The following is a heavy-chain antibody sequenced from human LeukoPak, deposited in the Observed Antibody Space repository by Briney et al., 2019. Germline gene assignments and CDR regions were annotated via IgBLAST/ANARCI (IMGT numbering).Heavy chain of an antibody. Sequence: PGGSLRLSCAASGFTFSSYGMSWVRQAPGKGLEWVSYISSSGSTIYYADSVKGRFTISRDNAKNSLYLQMNSLRAEDTAVYYCARARGVRGVQFWGSYFDYWGQGTLVTVSS. CDR3: ARARGVRGVQFWGSYFDY. J-gene: IGHJ4*02. CDR1: GFTFSSYG. D-gene: IGHD3-10*01. V-gene: IGHV3-48*04. CDR2: ISSSGSTI.